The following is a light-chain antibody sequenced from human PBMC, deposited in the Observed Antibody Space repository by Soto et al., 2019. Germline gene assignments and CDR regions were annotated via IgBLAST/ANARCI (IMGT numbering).Light chain of an antibody. CDR1: QTIDKF. CDR2: DSS. CDR3: QQRKHWPPIT. Sequence: EVELTQSPATLSLSPGETATLSCRASQTIDKFLAWYQQRPGQPPRLLIFDSSNRATGVPVRFSGSGSGTVFTLTIGSLEPEDSAAYYCQQRKHWPPITFGRGTRLDIX. J-gene: IGKJ5*01. V-gene: IGKV3-11*01.